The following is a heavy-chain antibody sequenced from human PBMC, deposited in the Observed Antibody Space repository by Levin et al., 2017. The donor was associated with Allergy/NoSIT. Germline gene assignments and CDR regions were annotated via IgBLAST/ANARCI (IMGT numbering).Heavy chain of an antibody. J-gene: IGHJ4*02. Sequence: GGSLRLSCAASGFIVSDSYMSWIRQAPGKGLEWVAYISRGNSYTNYLDSVKGRFTISRDNAKNSLYLQMNSLRAEDTAIYYCARGRVPNDYWGQGTLVTVSS. V-gene: IGHV3-11*05. D-gene: IGHD3-10*01. CDR3: ARGRVPNDY. CDR1: GFIVSDSY. CDR2: ISRGNSYT.